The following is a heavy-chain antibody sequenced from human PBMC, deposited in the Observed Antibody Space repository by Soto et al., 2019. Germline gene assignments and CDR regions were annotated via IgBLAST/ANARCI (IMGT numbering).Heavy chain of an antibody. CDR2: ISGSGGST. CDR3: AKESIPMVRGVEDY. J-gene: IGHJ4*02. Sequence: GGSLRLSCAASGFTFGSYAVSWVRQAPGKGLEWVSAISGSGGSTYYADSVKGRFTISRDNSKNTLYLQMNSLRAEDTAVYYCAKESIPMVRGVEDYWGQGTLVTVSS. V-gene: IGHV3-23*01. D-gene: IGHD3-10*01. CDR1: GFTFGSYA.